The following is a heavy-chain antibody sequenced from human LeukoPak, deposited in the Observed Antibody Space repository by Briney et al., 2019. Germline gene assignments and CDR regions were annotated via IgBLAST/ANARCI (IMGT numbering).Heavy chain of an antibody. D-gene: IGHD6-13*01. CDR1: GSSMNVYS. V-gene: IGHV4-59*08. J-gene: IGHJ1*01. CDR3: AGPSGAAAGAAYLQN. CDR2: MYYSGTT. Sequence: SETLSLTCSVSGSSMNVYSWNWIRQSPGKGLEWIAYMYYSGTTNYDPSLENRAAISLDLSRHQFSLRLNSVTAADTAVYYCAGPSGAAAGAAYLQNWGQGTLVTVSS.